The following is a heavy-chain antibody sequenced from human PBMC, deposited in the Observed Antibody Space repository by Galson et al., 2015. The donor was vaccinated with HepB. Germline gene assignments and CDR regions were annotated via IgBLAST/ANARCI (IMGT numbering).Heavy chain of an antibody. V-gene: IGHV1-46*01. CDR2: INPSGGST. J-gene: IGHJ4*02. D-gene: IGHD5-24*01. CDR1: GYTFTSYG. CDR3: ARGMATIPYYFDY. Sequence: SVKVSCKASGYTFTSYGISWVRQAPGQGLEWMGIINPSGGSTSYAQRSQGRVTMTRDTSTSTVYMELSSLRSEDTAVYYCARGMATIPYYFDYWGQGTLVTVSS.